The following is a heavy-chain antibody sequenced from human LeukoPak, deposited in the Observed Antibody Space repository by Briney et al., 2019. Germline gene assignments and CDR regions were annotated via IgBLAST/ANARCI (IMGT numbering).Heavy chain of an antibody. J-gene: IGHJ4*02. D-gene: IGHD3-10*01. CDR3: ASLLRGSYPYYFDY. Sequence: GESLKISCKGSGYRFSSYWIGWVRQMPGKGLEWMGVIYPGDSDTRYSPSFQGQVSISADNSVSTAYLQWSSLKASDTAIHYCASLLRGSYPYYFDYWGQGTLVTVSS. CDR1: GYRFSSYW. V-gene: IGHV5-51*01. CDR2: IYPGDSDT.